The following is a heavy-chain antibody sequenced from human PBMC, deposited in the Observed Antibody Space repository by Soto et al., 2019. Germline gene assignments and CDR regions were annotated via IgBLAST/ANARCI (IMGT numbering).Heavy chain of an antibody. Sequence: QVQLVESGGGVVQPGRSLRLSCAASGFTFSSYGMHWVRQAPGKGLEWVAVISYDGSNKYYADSVKGRFTISRDNSKNTLYLQMNSLRGEDTAVYYCAKEYGSGSYYNAYAFDIWGQGTMVTVSS. J-gene: IGHJ3*02. CDR2: ISYDGSNK. CDR1: GFTFSSYG. V-gene: IGHV3-30*18. CDR3: AKEYGSGSYYNAYAFDI. D-gene: IGHD3-10*01.